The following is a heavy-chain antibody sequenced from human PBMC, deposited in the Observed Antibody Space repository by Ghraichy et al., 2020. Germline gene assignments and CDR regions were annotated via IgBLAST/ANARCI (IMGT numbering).Heavy chain of an antibody. D-gene: IGHD3-16*02. CDR1: GFTFSSYS. CDR2: ISSSSSYI. CDR3: ARGQYDYVWGSYRYVSY. Sequence: GALRLSCAASGFTFSSYSMNWVRQAPGKGLEWVSSISSSSSYIYYADSEKGRFTISRDNAKNSLYLQMNSLRAEDTAVYYCARGQYDYVWGSYRYVSYWGQGTLVTVSS. J-gene: IGHJ4*02. V-gene: IGHV3-21*01.